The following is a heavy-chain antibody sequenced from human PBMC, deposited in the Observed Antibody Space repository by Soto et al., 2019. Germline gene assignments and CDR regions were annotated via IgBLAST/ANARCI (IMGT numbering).Heavy chain of an antibody. CDR1: GYTFTGYY. Sequence: GASVKVSCKASGYTFTGYYMHWVRQAPGQGLEWMGWINPNSGGTNYAQKFQGRVTMTRDTSISTAYMELSRLRSDDTAVYYCARGFVVPAASPSWFDPWGQGTLVTVSS. J-gene: IGHJ5*02. CDR2: INPNSGGT. V-gene: IGHV1-2*02. CDR3: ARGFVVPAASPSWFDP. D-gene: IGHD2-2*01.